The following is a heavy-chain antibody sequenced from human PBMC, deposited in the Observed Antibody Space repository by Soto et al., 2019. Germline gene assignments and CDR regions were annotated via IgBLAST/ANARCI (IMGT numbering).Heavy chain of an antibody. CDR2: IIPIFGTA. J-gene: IGHJ6*02. V-gene: IGHV1-69*13. CDR1: GGTFSSYA. CDR3: ARADGATRYYYYGMDV. Sequence: GASVKVSCKASGGTFSSYAISWVRQAPGQGLEWMGGIIPIFGTANYAQKFQGRVTITADESTSTAYMELSSLRSEDTAVYYCARADGATRYYYYGMDVWGQGTTVTVS. D-gene: IGHD1-26*01.